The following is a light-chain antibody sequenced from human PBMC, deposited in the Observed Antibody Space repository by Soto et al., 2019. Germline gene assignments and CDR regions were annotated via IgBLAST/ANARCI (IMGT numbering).Light chain of an antibody. Sequence: QSVLTQPASVSGSPGQSITISCTGTSSDVGNYDYVSWYQQYPGKVPKLMIYEVSNRPSGVSNRFSGSKSGNTASLTISGLQAEDEADYFCSSYTTTATVLFGGGTKVTAL. CDR2: EVS. V-gene: IGLV2-14*01. CDR3: SSYTTTATVL. J-gene: IGLJ2*01. CDR1: SSDVGNYDY.